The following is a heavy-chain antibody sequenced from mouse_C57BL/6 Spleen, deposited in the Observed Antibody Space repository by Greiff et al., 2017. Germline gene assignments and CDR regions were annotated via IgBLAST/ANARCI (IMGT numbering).Heavy chain of an antibody. CDR2: IYPGDGDT. D-gene: IGHD1-1*02. J-gene: IGHJ2*01. CDR1: GYAFSSSW. V-gene: IGHV1-82*01. Sequence: QVQLQQSGPELVKPGASVKISCKASGYAFSSSWMNWVKQRPGKGLEWIGRIYPGDGDTNYNGKFKGKATLTADKSSSTAYMQLSSLTSEDSAVYFCARFYGYYFDYWGQGTTRTVSS. CDR3: ARFYGYYFDY.